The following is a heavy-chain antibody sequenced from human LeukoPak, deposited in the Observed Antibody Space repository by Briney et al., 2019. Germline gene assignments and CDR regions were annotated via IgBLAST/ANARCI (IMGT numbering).Heavy chain of an antibody. CDR3: ARDPDGLRYFDWLLSLAMDV. J-gene: IGHJ6*02. CDR1: GYTFTGYY. V-gene: IGHV1-2*02. Sequence: ASVKVSCKASGYTFTGYYMHWVRQAPGQGLEWMGWINPNSGGTNYAQKFQGRVTMTRDTSISTAYMELSRLRSDDTAVYYCARDPDGLRYFDWLLSLAMDVWGQGTTVTVSS. CDR2: INPNSGGT. D-gene: IGHD3-9*01.